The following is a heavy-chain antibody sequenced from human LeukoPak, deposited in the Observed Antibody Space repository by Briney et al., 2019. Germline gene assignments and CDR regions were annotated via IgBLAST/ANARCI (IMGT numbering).Heavy chain of an antibody. V-gene: IGHV3-21*01. J-gene: IGHJ4*02. CDR1: GFTFNSYS. CDR2: ISSSSSSI. CDR3: ARASGDIVETATMGSY. Sequence: GGSLRLSCAASGFTFNSYSMNWVRQAPGKGLEWVSSISSSSSSIYYADSVKGRFTISGDNAKNSLYLQMNSLRAEDTAVYYCARASGDIVETATMGSYWGQGTLVTVSS. D-gene: IGHD5-18*01.